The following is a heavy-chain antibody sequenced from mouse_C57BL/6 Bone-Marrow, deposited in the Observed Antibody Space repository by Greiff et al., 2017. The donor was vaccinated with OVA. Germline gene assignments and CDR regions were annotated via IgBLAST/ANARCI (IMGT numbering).Heavy chain of an antibody. CDR2: IYPGSGRT. J-gene: IGHJ4*01. CDR1: GYTFTSYW. CDR3: GRTGIGTVEGDFAMDY. Sequence: QVQLQQPGAELVKPGASVKMSCKASGYTFTSYWITWVKQRPGQGLEWIGDIYPGSGRTNYNEKFKSKATLTVDTSSSTAYMQLSSLTSEDSAVYYCGRTGIGTVEGDFAMDYWGQGTSVTGSS. D-gene: IGHD1-1*01. V-gene: IGHV1-55*01.